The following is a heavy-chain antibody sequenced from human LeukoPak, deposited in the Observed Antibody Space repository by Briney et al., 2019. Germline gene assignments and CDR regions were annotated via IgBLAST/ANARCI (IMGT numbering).Heavy chain of an antibody. CDR2: INEDGSEK. CDR1: GFTFLLYW. J-gene: IGHJ4*02. D-gene: IGHD1-7*01. Sequence: WGSLRLSCAASGFTFLLYWLSWVRQAPGRGLAWVANINEDGSEKYYVDSVKGPFTNSKDNAKNSLYLQMNSLRVEDTAVYYCARSGQGTSPYWGQGTRVTVSS. CDR3: ARSGQGTSPY. V-gene: IGHV3-7*01.